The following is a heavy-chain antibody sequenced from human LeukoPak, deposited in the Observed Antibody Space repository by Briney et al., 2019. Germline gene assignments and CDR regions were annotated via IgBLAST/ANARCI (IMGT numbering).Heavy chain of an antibody. CDR2: INPNSGGT. V-gene: IGHV1-2*02. CDR1: GYTFTGYY. CDR3: ARDSDSSGWYWINWFDP. D-gene: IGHD6-19*01. J-gene: IGHJ5*02. Sequence: ASVKVSCKASGYTFTGYYMHWVRQAPGQGLEWMGWINPNSGGTNYAQKFQGRVTMTRDTSISPAYMELSRLRSDDTAVYYCARDSDSSGWYWINWFDPWGQGTLVTVSS.